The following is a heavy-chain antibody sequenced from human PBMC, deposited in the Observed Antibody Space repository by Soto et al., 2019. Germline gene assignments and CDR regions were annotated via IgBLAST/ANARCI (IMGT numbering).Heavy chain of an antibody. V-gene: IGHV3-7*03. Sequence: PDGPLRLYCPTSGCTFSRYWMSRVRQAPWKWTGWLANINEDVSGKYYVDSVKGRFSISRDNARNSLYLQMNSLRVEDTAVYYCVRVGRLGGYWGQGALVTVSS. CDR1: GCTFSRYW. D-gene: IGHD3-16*01. CDR3: VRVGRLGGY. J-gene: IGHJ4*02. CDR2: INEDVSGK.